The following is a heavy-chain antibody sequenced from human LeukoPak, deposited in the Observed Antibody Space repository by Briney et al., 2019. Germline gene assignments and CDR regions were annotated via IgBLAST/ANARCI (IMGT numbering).Heavy chain of an antibody. J-gene: IGHJ4*01. CDR3: AKDRVVRGADVY. D-gene: IGHD3-10*01. Sequence: PGGSLRLSCAVSGITLSNYGMSWVRQAPGKGLEWVAGISGSGGSTYYADSVKGRFTISRDNSKNTLYLQRNSLSAEDTAVYYCAKDRVVRGADVYWGQGTLVTVSS. V-gene: IGHV3-23*01. CDR2: ISGSGGST. CDR1: GITLSNYG.